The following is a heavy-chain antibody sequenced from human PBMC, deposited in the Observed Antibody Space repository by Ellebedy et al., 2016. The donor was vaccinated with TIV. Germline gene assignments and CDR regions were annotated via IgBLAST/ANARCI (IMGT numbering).Heavy chain of an antibody. Sequence: MPSETLSLTCSVSAVSISDYYWSWIRQPPGQGLEWVGYVYHTMSTNYNTSLRSRFTLAVDTPKNESSLKLRSVTTADTAVYYCARDGGEDYFDYWGQGLLVTVSS. D-gene: IGHD3-10*01. CDR2: VYHTMST. CDR3: ARDGGEDYFDY. J-gene: IGHJ4*02. V-gene: IGHV4-59*01. CDR1: AVSISDYY.